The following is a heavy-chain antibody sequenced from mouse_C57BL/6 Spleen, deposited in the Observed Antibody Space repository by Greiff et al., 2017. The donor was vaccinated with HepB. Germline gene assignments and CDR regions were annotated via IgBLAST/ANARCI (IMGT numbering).Heavy chain of an antibody. V-gene: IGHV5-17*01. CDR1: GFTFSDYG. CDR2: ISSGSSTI. CDR3: ARGVYGKGYFDY. J-gene: IGHJ2*01. D-gene: IGHD2-1*01. Sequence: EVKLMESGGGLVKPGGSLKLSCAASGFTFSDYGMHWVRQAPEKGLEWVAYISSGSSTIYYADTMKGRFTISRDNAKNTLFLQMTSLRSEDTAMYYCARGVYGKGYFDYWGQGTTLTVSS.